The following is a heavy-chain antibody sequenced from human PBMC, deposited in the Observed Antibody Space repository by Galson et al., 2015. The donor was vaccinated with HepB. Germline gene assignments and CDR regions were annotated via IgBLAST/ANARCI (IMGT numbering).Heavy chain of an antibody. CDR3: AKDPCLDSALDGTMAGFDY. J-gene: IGHJ4*02. CDR2: ISYDGSNK. V-gene: IGHV3-30*18. D-gene: IGHD6-19*01. CDR1: GFTFSNYG. Sequence: SLRLSCAASGFTFSNYGMHWVRQAPGKGLEWVAVISYDGSNKYYADSVKGRFTISRDNSKNTLYLQMNSLRAEDTALYYCAKDPCLDSALDGTMAGFDYWGQGTLVTVSS.